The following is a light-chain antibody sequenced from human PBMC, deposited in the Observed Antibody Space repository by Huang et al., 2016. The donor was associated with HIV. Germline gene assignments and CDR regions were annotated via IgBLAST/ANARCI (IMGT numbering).Light chain of an antibody. CDR3: QQYNSYSGT. V-gene: IGKV1-5*03. J-gene: IGKJ1*01. CDR2: KAS. Sequence: DIQMTQSPSTLSASVGDRVTITCRASQSISSWLAWYQQKPGKAPKLLIYKASNLEIGGPSRFSGSGSGTEFTLTISSLQPDDFATYYCQQYNSYSGTFGQGTKVEIK. CDR1: QSISSW.